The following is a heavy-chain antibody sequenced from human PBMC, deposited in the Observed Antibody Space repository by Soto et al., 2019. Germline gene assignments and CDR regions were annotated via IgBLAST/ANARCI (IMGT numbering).Heavy chain of an antibody. CDR3: ARRDNSGAFGS. V-gene: IGHV3-23*01. J-gene: IGHJ4*02. D-gene: IGHD1-1*01. CDR1: GLTFXSYV. Sequence: PGGSLRLSCGSSGLTFXSYVMSLVRQAPGKGLEFVSSISTSGGDTYYADSVRGRFTISRDNSKNTLYLQMNSLRAEDTAIFYCARRDNSGAFGSWGQGTLVTVSS. CDR2: ISTSGGDT.